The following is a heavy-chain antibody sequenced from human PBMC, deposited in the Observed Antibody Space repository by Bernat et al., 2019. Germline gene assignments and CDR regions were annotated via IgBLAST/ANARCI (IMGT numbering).Heavy chain of an antibody. Sequence: QVQLVESGGGVVQPGRSLRLPCAASGFTFSSYGMHWVRQAPGKGLEWVAVISYDGSNKYYADSVKGRFTISRDNSKNTLYLQMNSLRAEDTAVYYCAKLSDYGYWGQGTLVTVSS. V-gene: IGHV3-30*18. CDR3: AKLSDYGY. D-gene: IGHD4-17*01. CDR1: GFTFSSYG. J-gene: IGHJ4*02. CDR2: ISYDGSNK.